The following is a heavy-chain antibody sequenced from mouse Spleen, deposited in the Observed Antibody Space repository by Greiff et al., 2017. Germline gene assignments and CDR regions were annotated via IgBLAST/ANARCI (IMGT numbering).Heavy chain of an antibody. Sequence: QVQLKQPGAELVMPGASVKLSCKASGYTFTSYWMHWVKQRPGQGLEWIGEIGPSDSYTNYNQKFKGKATLTVDKSSSTAYMQLSSLTSEDSAVYYCAWGNYGYWGQGTTLTVSS. CDR3: AWGNYGY. CDR2: IGPSDSYT. J-gene: IGHJ2*01. CDR1: GYTFTSYW. V-gene: IGHV1-69*01. D-gene: IGHD2-1*01.